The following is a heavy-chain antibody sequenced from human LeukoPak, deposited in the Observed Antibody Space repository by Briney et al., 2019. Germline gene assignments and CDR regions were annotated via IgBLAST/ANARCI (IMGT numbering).Heavy chain of an antibody. Sequence: GGSLSLSCSVSGFIFSNYAMNWVRQAPGKGLEWVSAISGSGDSTYYADSVKGRFTITRDNSKNTLSLQMNSLRAEDTAVYYCAKDRDYYASGPIWGQGTMVTVSS. V-gene: IGHV3-23*01. CDR2: ISGSGDST. CDR1: GFIFSNYA. CDR3: AKDRDYYASGPI. D-gene: IGHD3-10*01. J-gene: IGHJ3*02.